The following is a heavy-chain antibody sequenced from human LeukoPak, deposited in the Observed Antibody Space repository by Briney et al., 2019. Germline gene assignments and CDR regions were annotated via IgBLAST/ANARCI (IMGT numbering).Heavy chain of an antibody. CDR3: AKDPESVHSGSYGY. CDR2: ISGSGGST. Sequence: GGSLRLSCAASGFTFSSYAMSWVRQAPGKGLEWVSAISGSGGSTYYADSVKGRFTISRDNSKNTLYLQMNSLRAEDTAVYYCAKDPESVHSGSYGYWGQGTLVTVSS. CDR1: GFTFSSYA. V-gene: IGHV3-23*01. D-gene: IGHD1-26*01. J-gene: IGHJ4*02.